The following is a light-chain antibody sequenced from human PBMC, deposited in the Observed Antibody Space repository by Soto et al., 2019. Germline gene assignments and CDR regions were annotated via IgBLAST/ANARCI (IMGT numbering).Light chain of an antibody. Sequence: DIQMTQSPSTLSASVGDRVTITCWASQSVSSWLAWYQQKPGKAPKLLIYDASSLESGVPSRFSGSGSGTEFTLTISSLQPDDFATYYCQQYNSSPLTFGGGTKVDIK. J-gene: IGKJ4*01. CDR2: DAS. V-gene: IGKV1-5*01. CDR3: QQYNSSPLT. CDR1: QSVSSW.